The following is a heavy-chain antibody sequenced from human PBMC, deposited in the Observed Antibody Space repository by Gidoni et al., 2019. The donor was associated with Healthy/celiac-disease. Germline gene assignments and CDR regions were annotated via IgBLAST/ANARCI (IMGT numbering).Heavy chain of an antibody. CDR2: IYWDDDE. CDR1: GFSLSTSGVG. Sequence: QITLKESGPTLVKPTQTLTLTCTFSGFSLSTSGVGLGWIRQSPGKALEWLALIYWDDDERYSPSLKNRLTITKDTSKNQVVLTMPDMDPVDTATYFCALPTQAAKVPIFDEWGQGTLVTVSS. D-gene: IGHD6-25*01. CDR3: ALPTQAAKVPIFDE. J-gene: IGHJ4*02. V-gene: IGHV2-5*02.